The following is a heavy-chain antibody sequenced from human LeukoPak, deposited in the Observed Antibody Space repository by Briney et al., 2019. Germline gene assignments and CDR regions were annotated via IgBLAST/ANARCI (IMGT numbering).Heavy chain of an antibody. V-gene: IGHV1-18*01. CDR1: GYTLASYG. Sequence: GASVKVSCKASGYTLASYGISWVRQAPGQGLEWMGRISAHNGNTNYAQKFQGRVTMTTDTSTNTAYMELRSLRYDDTAVYYCARDWYYYGSGSYVEPFFDYWGQGTLVTVSS. CDR2: ISAHNGNT. J-gene: IGHJ4*02. CDR3: ARDWYYYGSGSYVEPFFDY. D-gene: IGHD3-10*01.